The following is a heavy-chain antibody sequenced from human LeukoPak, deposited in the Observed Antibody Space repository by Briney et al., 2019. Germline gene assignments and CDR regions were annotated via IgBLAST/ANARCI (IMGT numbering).Heavy chain of an antibody. CDR1: GGSISSYY. J-gene: IGHJ4*02. Sequence: NPSETLSLTCTVSGGSISSYYWSWIRQSAGKGLEWIGRIYTSGSTNYNPSLKSRVTMSVDTSKNQFSLKLSSVTAADTAVYYCARDNNYYGSGSYHDYWGQGTLVTVSS. CDR2: IYTSGST. D-gene: IGHD3-10*01. CDR3: ARDNNYYGSGSYHDY. V-gene: IGHV4-4*07.